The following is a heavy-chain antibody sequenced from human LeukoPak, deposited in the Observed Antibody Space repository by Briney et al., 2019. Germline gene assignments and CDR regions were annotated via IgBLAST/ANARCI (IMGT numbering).Heavy chain of an antibody. V-gene: IGHV4-4*02. J-gene: IGHJ3*02. CDR3: ARDRTYYYDSSGPHDAFDI. Sequence: PSGTLSLTCAVSGGSISSSNWWSWVRQPPGKGLEWIGEIHHSGSTNYNPSLKSRVTISVDKSKNQFSLKLSSVTAADTAVYYCARDRTYYYDSSGPHDAFDIWGQGTMVTVSS. D-gene: IGHD3-22*01. CDR1: GGSISSSNW. CDR2: IHHSGST.